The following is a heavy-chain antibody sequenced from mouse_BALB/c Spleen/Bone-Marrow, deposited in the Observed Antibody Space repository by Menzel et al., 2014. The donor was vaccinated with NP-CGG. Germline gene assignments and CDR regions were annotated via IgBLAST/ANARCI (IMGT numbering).Heavy chain of an antibody. J-gene: IGHJ2*01. CDR1: GYTFTSYW. CDR3: TNYGYD. Sequence: VHLVESGAELVRPGASVKLSRKASGYTFTSYWVHWVKLRPGQGFEWIGEINPSNGDTNYNEKFKRKATLTVDKSSSTAYMQLSSLTSEDSAVYYCTNYGYDWGQGTTLTVSS. V-gene: IGHV1S16*01. D-gene: IGHD1-2*01. CDR2: INPSNGDT.